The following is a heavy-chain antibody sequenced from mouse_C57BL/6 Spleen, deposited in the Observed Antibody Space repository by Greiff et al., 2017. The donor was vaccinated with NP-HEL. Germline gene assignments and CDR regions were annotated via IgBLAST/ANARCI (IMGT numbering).Heavy chain of an antibody. CDR2: INPSTGGT. CDR1: GYSFTGYY. D-gene: IGHD1-1*01. Sequence: VHVKQSGPELVKPGASVKISCKASGYSFTGYYMHWVKQSSEKSLEWIGEINPSTGGTSYNQKFKGKATLTVDKSSSTAYMQLKSLTSEDSAVYYCARSHYGSSLYWYFDVWGTGTTVTVSS. CDR3: ARSHYGSSLYWYFDV. V-gene: IGHV1-43*01. J-gene: IGHJ1*03.